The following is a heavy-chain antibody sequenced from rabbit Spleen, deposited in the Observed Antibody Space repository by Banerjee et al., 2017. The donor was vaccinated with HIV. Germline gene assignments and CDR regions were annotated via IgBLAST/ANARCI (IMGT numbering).Heavy chain of an antibody. CDR2: IDTGSSGFT. CDR1: GFSFSSGYD. D-gene: IGHD8-1*01. J-gene: IGHJ6*01. V-gene: IGHV1S40*01. Sequence: QSLEESGGDLVKPGASLTLTCTVSGFSFSSGYDMCWVRQAPGKGLEWIACIDTGSSGFTYFASWAKGRFTISKTSSTTVTLQMTSLTAADTATYFCARDTGSSFSSYGMDLWGQGTLVTVS. CDR3: ARDTGSSFSSYGMDL.